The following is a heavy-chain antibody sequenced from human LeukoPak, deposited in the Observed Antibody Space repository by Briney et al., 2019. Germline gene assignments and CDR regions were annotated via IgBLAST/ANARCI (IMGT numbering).Heavy chain of an antibody. V-gene: IGHV3-23*01. Sequence: GGSLRLSCTASGFTLSNYAMNWVRQAPGKGLEWVSVISASGGGTYYADSVKGRFTISRDNSKNMFYLQMNSLRVEDTAVYYCAIGSGGSSYSWVDYWGQGTPITVSS. CDR3: AIGSGGSSYSWVDY. CDR2: ISASGGGT. CDR1: GFTLSNYA. J-gene: IGHJ4*02. D-gene: IGHD2-15*01.